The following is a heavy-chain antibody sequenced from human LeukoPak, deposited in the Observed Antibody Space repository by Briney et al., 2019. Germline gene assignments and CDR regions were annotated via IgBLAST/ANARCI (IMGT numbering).Heavy chain of an antibody. Sequence: GGSLRLSCAASGFTFSSYAMSWVRQAPGKGLEWVSAISGSGGSTYYADSVKGRFTISRDNSKNTLYLQMNSLRAEDTAVYYCAENIAWSGYYYFGYWGQGTLVTVSS. CDR3: AENIAWSGYYYFGY. CDR1: GFTFSSYA. J-gene: IGHJ4*02. CDR2: ISGSGGST. D-gene: IGHD3-3*01. V-gene: IGHV3-23*01.